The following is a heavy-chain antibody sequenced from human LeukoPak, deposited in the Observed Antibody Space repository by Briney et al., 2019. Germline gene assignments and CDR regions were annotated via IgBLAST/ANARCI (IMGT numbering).Heavy chain of an antibody. Sequence: ASVKVSCKASGYTFTSYGISWVRQAPGQGLEWMGWISAYNGSTNYAQKLQGRVTMTTDTSTSTAYMELRSLRSDDTAVYYCASGDCTNGVCYTAGGYDYWGQGTLVTVSS. D-gene: IGHD2-8*01. J-gene: IGHJ4*02. CDR2: ISAYNGST. CDR1: GYTFTSYG. V-gene: IGHV1-18*01. CDR3: ASGDCTNGVCYTAGGYDY.